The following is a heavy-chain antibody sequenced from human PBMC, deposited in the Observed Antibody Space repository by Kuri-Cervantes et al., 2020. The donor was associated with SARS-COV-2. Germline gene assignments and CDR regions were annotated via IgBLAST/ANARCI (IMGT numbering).Heavy chain of an antibody. J-gene: IGHJ3*02. Sequence: AGSLRLSCTASGFTFSSYGMHWVRQAPGKGLEWVAFIRYNGSNKYYADTVKGRFTISRDNSKNTLYLQMNSLRAEDTAVYYCAKGRIHHSDAFDIWGQGTMVTVSS. V-gene: IGHV3-30*02. D-gene: IGHD1-14*01. CDR2: IRYNGSNK. CDR3: AKGRIHHSDAFDI. CDR1: GFTFSSYG.